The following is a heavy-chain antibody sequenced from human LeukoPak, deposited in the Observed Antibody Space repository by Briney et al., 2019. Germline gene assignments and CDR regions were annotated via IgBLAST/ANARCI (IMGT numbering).Heavy chain of an antibody. CDR2: ISYDGSNK. Sequence: PGGSLRLSCAASGFTFSSNGMHWVRQAPGKGLEWVAVISYDGSNKYYADSVKGRFTISRDNSKNTLYLQMNSLRAEDTAVYYCAKFLWFGELWNSWGQGTLVTVSS. J-gene: IGHJ5*02. CDR3: AKFLWFGELWNS. V-gene: IGHV3-30*18. CDR1: GFTFSSNG. D-gene: IGHD3-10*01.